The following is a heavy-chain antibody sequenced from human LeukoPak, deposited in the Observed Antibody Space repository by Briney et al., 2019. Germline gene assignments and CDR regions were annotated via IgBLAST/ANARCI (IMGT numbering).Heavy chain of an antibody. Sequence: ASVKVSCKASGYTFTSYDINWVRQATGQGLEWMGWMNPNSGNTGYAQKFQGRVTITRNTSISTAYMELSSLRSEDTAVYYCARVERELRYPTKKTVRFDYWGQGTLVTVSS. V-gene: IGHV1-8*03. J-gene: IGHJ4*02. CDR2: MNPNSGNT. CDR3: ARVERELRYPTKKTVRFDY. CDR1: GYTFTSYD. D-gene: IGHD4-17*01.